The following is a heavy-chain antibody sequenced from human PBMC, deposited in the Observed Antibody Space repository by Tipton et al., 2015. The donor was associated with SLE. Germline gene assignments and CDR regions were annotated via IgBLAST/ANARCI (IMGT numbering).Heavy chain of an antibody. D-gene: IGHD3-22*01. V-gene: IGHV3-48*01. CDR2: ISSSSSTI. J-gene: IGHJ2*01. Sequence: SLRLSCAASGFTFSSYGMHWVRQAPGKGLEWVSYISSSSSTIYYADSVKGRFTISRDNAKNSLYLQMNSLRAEDTAVYYCARDPSAGSGYLLGWYFDLWGRGTLVTVSS. CDR3: ARDPSAGSGYLLGWYFDL. CDR1: GFTFSSYG.